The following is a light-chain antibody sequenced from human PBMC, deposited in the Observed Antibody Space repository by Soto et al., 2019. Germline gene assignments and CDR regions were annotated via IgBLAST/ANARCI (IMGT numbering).Light chain of an antibody. CDR1: SSNIGTYT. CDR2: TNI. CDR3: AGWDDRLNGWV. V-gene: IGLV1-44*01. Sequence: QSVLTQPPSASGTPGQGVTISCSGSSSNIGTYTVNWYQQLPGAAPKLLIHTNIQRPSGGPDRFSGSKSGTSASLAISGLQSEDEADYYCAGWDDRLNGWVFGGGTKLTVL. J-gene: IGLJ3*02.